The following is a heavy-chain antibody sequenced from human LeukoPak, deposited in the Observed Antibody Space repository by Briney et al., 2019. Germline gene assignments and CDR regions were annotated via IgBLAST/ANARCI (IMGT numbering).Heavy chain of an antibody. V-gene: IGHV3-53*01. CDR3: ARDRSDILTGYNDAFDI. Sequence: GGSLRLSCAASGFTVSSNYMSWVRQAPGKGLEWVSVIYSGGSTYYADSVKGRFTISRDNSKNTLYLQMNSLRAEDTAVYYCARDRSDILTGYNDAFDIWGQGTMVTVSS. CDR2: IYSGGST. J-gene: IGHJ3*02. D-gene: IGHD3-9*01. CDR1: GFTVSSNY.